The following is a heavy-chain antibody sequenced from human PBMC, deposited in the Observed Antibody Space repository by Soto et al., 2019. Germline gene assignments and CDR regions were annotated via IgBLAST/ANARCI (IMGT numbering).Heavy chain of an antibody. D-gene: IGHD6-13*01. CDR3: AIRMYSTTWYYLDY. V-gene: IGHV3-23*01. CDR1: GFTVSSYA. J-gene: IGHJ4*02. Sequence: GGSLRLSCAASGFTVSSYALNWVRQAPVNGLEFVSGISAITYYADSVKCRFTISIYTSKNTLYVQINSLKAEDTAIYFCAIRMYSTTWYYLDYWGQGTLVTVSS. CDR2: ISAIT.